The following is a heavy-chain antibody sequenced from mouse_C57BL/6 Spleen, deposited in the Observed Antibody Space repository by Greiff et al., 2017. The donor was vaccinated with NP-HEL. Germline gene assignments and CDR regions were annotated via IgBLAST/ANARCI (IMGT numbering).Heavy chain of an antibody. J-gene: IGHJ4*01. V-gene: IGHV1-81*01. CDR1: GYTFTSYG. Sequence: QVQLKQSGAELARPGASVKLSCKASGYTFTSYGISWVKQRTGQGLEWIGEIYPRSGNTYYNEKFKGKATLTADKSSSTAYMELRSLTSEDSAVYFCARHLIYYDYDERDYYAMDYWGQGTSVTVSS. CDR2: IYPRSGNT. CDR3: ARHLIYYDYDERDYYAMDY. D-gene: IGHD2-4*01.